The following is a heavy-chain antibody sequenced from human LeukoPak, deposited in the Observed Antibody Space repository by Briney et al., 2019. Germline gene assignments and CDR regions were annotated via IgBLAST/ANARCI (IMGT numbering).Heavy chain of an antibody. J-gene: IGHJ5*02. V-gene: IGHV3-33*01. Sequence: PGGSLRLSCAASGFTFSSYGMHWVRQAPGKGLEWVAVIWYNGSNKYYADSVKGRFTISRDNSKNTLYLQMNSLRAEDTAVYYCARGDIVVVPAAQYNWFDPWGQGTLVTVSS. CDR2: IWYNGSNK. CDR3: ARGDIVVVPAAQYNWFDP. CDR1: GFTFSSYG. D-gene: IGHD2-2*01.